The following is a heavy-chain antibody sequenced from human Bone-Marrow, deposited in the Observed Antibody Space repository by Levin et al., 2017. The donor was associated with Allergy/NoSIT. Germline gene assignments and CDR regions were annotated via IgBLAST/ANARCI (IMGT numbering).Heavy chain of an antibody. V-gene: IGHV3-43*01. CDR2: ISWDGGST. D-gene: IGHD1-26*01. CDR3: AKGSGSYFAAATDY. Sequence: PGGSLRLSCAASGFTFDDYTMHWVRQAPGKGLEWVSLISWDGGSTYYADSVKGRFTISRDNSKNSLYLQMNSLRTEDTALYYCAKGSGSYFAAATDYWGQGTLVTVSS. J-gene: IGHJ4*02. CDR1: GFTFDDYT.